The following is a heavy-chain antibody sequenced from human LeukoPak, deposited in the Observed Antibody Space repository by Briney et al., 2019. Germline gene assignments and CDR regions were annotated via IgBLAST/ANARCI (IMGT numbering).Heavy chain of an antibody. CDR3: ADVGAGTDY. V-gene: IGHV3-30*03. D-gene: IGHD3-10*01. CDR1: GFTFSSYG. Sequence: GGSLRLSCAASGFTFSSYGMHWVRQAPGKGLEWVAVISYDGSNKYYADSVRGRFTISRDNSKNTLYLQMNSLRAEDTAVYYCADVGAGTDYWGQGTQVTVSS. J-gene: IGHJ4*02. CDR2: ISYDGSNK.